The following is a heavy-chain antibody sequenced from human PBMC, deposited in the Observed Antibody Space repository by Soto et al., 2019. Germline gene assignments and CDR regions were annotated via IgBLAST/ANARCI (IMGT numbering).Heavy chain of an antibody. CDR1: GGSVRSYY. V-gene: IGHV4-59*02. Sequence: DKLCHTCTVSGGSVRSYYWSWVRLPPGKGLEWIGYVYYTGSTNYTPSLKSRVAISINTSDNQLSLKLTSVTAADTAVYFCARLAPLAVVRQATNYHAMDFWGQGTSLTVS. CDR3: ARLAPLAVVRQATNYHAMDF. D-gene: IGHD3-3*01. J-gene: IGHJ6*02. CDR2: VYYTGST.